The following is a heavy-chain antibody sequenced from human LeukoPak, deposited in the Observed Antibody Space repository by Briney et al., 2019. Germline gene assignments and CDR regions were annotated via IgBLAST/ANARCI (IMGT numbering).Heavy chain of an antibody. CDR1: GGTFSSYA. CDR2: IIPIFGIA. CDR3: ARVENYYGMDV. V-gene: IGHV1-69*04. J-gene: IGHJ6*02. Sequence: GASVKVSCKASGGTFSSYAISWVRQAPGQGLEWMGRIIPIFGIANYAQKFQGRVTITADKSTSTAYMELSSLRSEDTAVYYCARVENYYGMDVWGQGTTVTVSS.